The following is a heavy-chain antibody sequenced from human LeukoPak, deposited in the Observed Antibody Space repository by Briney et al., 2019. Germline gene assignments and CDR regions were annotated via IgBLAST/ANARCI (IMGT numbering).Heavy chain of an antibody. CDR2: IYYSGST. CDR1: GGSISSSSYY. V-gene: IGHV4-39*01. J-gene: IGHJ4*02. Sequence: SSETLSLTCTVSGGSISSSSYYWGWIRQPPGKGLEWIGSIYYSGSTYYNPSLKSRVTISADTSKNQFSLKLSSVTAADTAVYYCARLPDYWGQGTLVTVSS. CDR3: ARLPDY.